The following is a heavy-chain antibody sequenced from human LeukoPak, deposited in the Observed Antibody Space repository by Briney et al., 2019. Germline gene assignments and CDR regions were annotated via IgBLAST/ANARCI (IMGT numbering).Heavy chain of an antibody. V-gene: IGHV3-30*18. CDR2: ISYDGSNK. CDR1: GFTFSNAW. D-gene: IGHD2-2*01. Sequence: GGSLRLSCAASGFTFSNAWMSWVRQAPGKGLEWVAVISYDGSNKYYADSVKGRFTISRDNSKNTLYLQMNSLRAEDTAVYYCAKEPCKGSSTSCPYGMDVWGQGTTVTVSS. J-gene: IGHJ6*02. CDR3: AKEPCKGSSTSCPYGMDV.